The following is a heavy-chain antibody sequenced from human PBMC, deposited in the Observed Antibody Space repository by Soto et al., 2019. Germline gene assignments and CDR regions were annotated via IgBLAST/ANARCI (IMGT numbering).Heavy chain of an antibody. CDR1: GGSISPFY. J-gene: IGHJ4*02. D-gene: IGHD2-15*01. V-gene: IGHV4-59*01. CDR3: ARVGGVAARTFDY. Sequence: SETLSLTCTVSGGSISPFYWSWVRQPPGRGLEWIGYLYYSGNTNYNPSLKSRVTISVDASKNQVSLRLTSVTAADTAVYYCARVGGVAARTFDYWGQGTVVTVSS. CDR2: LYYSGNT.